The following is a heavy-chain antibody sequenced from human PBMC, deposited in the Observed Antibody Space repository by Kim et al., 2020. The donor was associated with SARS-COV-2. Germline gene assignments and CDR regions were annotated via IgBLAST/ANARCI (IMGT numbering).Heavy chain of an antibody. CDR1: GYTLTELS. D-gene: IGHD1-26*01. Sequence: ASVKVSCKVSGYTLTELSMHWVRQAPGKGLEWMGGFDPEDGETIYAQKFQGRVTMTEDTSTDTAYMELSSLRSEDTAVYYCATGVVGATTELFDPWGQGTLVTVSS. CDR3: ATGVVGATTELFDP. J-gene: IGHJ5*02. CDR2: FDPEDGET. V-gene: IGHV1-24*01.